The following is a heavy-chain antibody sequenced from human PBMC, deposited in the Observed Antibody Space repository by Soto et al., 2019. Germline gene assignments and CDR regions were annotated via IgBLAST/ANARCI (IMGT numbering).Heavy chain of an antibody. CDR3: AREHTGIVGANPGSGHFDY. D-gene: IGHD1-26*01. CDR2: IYYSGST. CDR1: GGSISSGDYY. J-gene: IGHJ4*02. V-gene: IGHV4-30-4*01. Sequence: QVQLQESGPGLVKPSQTLSLTCTVSGGSISSGDYYWSWIRQPPGKGLEWIGYIYYSGSTYYNPSLKSRVTISVDTSKNRFSLKLSSVTAADTAVYYCAREHTGIVGANPGSGHFDYWGQGTLVTVSS.